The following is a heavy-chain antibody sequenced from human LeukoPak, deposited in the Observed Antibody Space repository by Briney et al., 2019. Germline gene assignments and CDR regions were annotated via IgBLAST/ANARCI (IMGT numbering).Heavy chain of an antibody. J-gene: IGHJ4*02. CDR1: GYTFTSYG. CDR2: ISAYNGNT. CDR3: ARAEAIVEWELLKIDY. V-gene: IGHV1-18*01. D-gene: IGHD1-26*01. Sequence: ASVKVSCKASGYTFTSYGISWVRQAPGQGLEWMGWISAYNGNTNYAQKLQGRVTMTTDTSTSTAYMELRSLRSDDTAVYYCARAEAIVEWELLKIDYWGQGTLVTVSS.